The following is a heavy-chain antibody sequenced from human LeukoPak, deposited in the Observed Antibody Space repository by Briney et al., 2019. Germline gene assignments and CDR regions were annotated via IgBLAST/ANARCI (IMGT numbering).Heavy chain of an antibody. CDR1: GGSISSYY. J-gene: IGHJ3*02. CDR3: ARDHYDFWSGSAFDI. Sequence: SETLSLTCTVSGGSISSYYWSWIRQPAGKGLEWIGRIHTSGSTNYNPSLKSRVTMSVDTSKNQFSLKLSSVTAADTALYYCARDHYDFWSGSAFDIWGQGTMVTVSS. V-gene: IGHV4-4*07. D-gene: IGHD3-3*01. CDR2: IHTSGST.